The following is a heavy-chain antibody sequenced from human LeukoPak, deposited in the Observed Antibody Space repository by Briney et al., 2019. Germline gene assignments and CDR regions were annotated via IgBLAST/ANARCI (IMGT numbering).Heavy chain of an antibody. CDR3: GRGHWGIDY. D-gene: IGHD7-27*01. CDR1: GFTFSDYY. Sequence: PGGSLRLSCVASGFTFSDYYMSWFRQAPGKGPEWISYITKSGTDMEYADSVKGRFTIARDNGRNSLFLQMNSLRAEDTAAYFCGRGHWGIDYWGQGTLVTVSS. V-gene: IGHV3-11*04. J-gene: IGHJ4*02. CDR2: ITKSGTDM.